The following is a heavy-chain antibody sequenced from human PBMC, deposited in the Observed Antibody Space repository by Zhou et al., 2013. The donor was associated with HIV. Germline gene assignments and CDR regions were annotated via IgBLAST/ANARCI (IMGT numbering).Heavy chain of an antibody. CDR3: ARDHTAIWASRAHYGMDV. V-gene: IGHV1-2*02. CDR1: GYTFTGYY. CDR2: INPNSGGT. Sequence: QVQLVQSGAEVKKPGASVKVSCKASGYTFTGYYMHWVRQAPGQGLEWMGWINPNSGGTNYAQKFQGRVTMTRDTSISTAYMELSRLRSDDTAVYYCARDHTAIWASRAHYGMDVWGQGTTVTVSS. J-gene: IGHJ6*02. D-gene: IGHD3-16*01.